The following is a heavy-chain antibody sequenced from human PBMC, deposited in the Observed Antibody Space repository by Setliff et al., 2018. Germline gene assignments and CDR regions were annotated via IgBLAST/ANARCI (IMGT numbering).Heavy chain of an antibody. CDR2: ITAGIVDT. CDR3: ARLQAIFGVFKDGDWFDP. J-gene: IGHJ5*02. CDR1: GYTSTTNA. D-gene: IGHD3-3*01. Sequence: ASVKVSCKASGYTSTTNALHWVRQAPGQSLEWMGWITAGIVDTKYSQKFQGRVTITRDTSASTGYMELSSLRSEDTAVYYCARLQAIFGVFKDGDWFDPWGQGTLVTVSS. V-gene: IGHV1-3*01.